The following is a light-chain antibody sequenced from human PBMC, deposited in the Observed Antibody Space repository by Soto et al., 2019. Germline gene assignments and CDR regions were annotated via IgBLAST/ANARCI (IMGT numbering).Light chain of an antibody. J-gene: IGKJ1*01. CDR2: KVS. Sequence: DVVMPPPPLSLPVTLGQPASISCRSSQSLIHSDGDTYLNWFQLRPGQSPRRLIYKVSDRDSGVPDRFGGSGSATDFTLNISSVETKDVGVYYGMEGYHWPWTFGRGT. V-gene: IGKV2-30*02. CDR3: MEGYHWPWT. CDR1: QSLIHSDGDTY.